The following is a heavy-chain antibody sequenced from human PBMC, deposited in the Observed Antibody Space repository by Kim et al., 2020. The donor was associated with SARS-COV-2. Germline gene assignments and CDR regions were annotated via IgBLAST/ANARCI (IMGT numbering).Heavy chain of an antibody. CDR3: ARIRCYCSSASCQAAYFDY. V-gene: IGHV2-70*11. CDR1: GFSLSTSAMC. J-gene: IGHJ4*02. Sequence: SGPTLVNPTQTLTLTCTFSGFSLSTSAMCVSWIRQPPGKALEWLARIDWDDDKYYTTSLKTRLTISKDTSKNQVVLTMTNMDPVDTATYYCARIRCYCSSASCQAAYFDYWGQGTLVTVSS. CDR2: IDWDDDK. D-gene: IGHD2-2*01.